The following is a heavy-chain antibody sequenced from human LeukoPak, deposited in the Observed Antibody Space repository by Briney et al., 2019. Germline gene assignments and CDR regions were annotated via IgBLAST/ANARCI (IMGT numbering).Heavy chain of an antibody. D-gene: IGHD2-2*01. V-gene: IGHV1-69*04. CDR1: GGTFSSYA. CDR2: IIPILGIA. J-gene: IGHJ6*02. CDR3: ARDHCSTSCFNYYYGMDV. Sequence: SVKVSCKASGGTFSSYAISWVRQAPGQGLEWMGRIIPILGIANYAQKFQGRVTITADKSTSTAYMELSSLRSEDTAVYYCARDHCSTSCFNYYYGMDVWGQGTTVTVSS.